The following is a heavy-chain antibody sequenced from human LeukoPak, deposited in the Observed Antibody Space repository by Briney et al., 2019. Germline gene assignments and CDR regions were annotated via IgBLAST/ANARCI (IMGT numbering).Heavy chain of an antibody. CDR2: ISSSSSYI. Sequence: PGGSLRLSCAASGFTFSAYWMSWVRQAPGKGLEWVSSISSSSSYIYYADSVKGRFTISRDNAKNSLYLQMNSLRAEDTAVYYCARGDIVVVPAAMVSSQNYYYYYMDVWGKGTTVTVSS. CDR3: ARGDIVVVPAAMVSSQNYYYYYMDV. V-gene: IGHV3-21*01. CDR1: GFTFSAYW. J-gene: IGHJ6*03. D-gene: IGHD2-2*01.